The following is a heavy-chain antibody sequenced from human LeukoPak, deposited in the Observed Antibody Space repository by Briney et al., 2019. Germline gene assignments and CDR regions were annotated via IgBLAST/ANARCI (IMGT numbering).Heavy chain of an antibody. CDR3: ARDRYYYDSSGYYPTYYYYYMDV. CDR2: INGNGGST. D-gene: IGHD3-22*01. V-gene: IGHV3-20*04. Sequence: GGSLRLSCAASGFTFDDYGMSWVRQAPGKGLEWVSGINGNGGSTGYADSVKGRFTISRDNAKNSLYLQMNSLRAEDTALYYCARDRYYYDSSGYYPTYYYYYMDVWGKGTTVTVSS. CDR1: GFTFDDYG. J-gene: IGHJ6*03.